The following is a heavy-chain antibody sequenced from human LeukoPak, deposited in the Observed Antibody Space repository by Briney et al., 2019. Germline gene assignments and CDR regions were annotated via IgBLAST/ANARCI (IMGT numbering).Heavy chain of an antibody. CDR1: GGSISSYY. CDR3: AREADSSGYSPFDY. J-gene: IGHJ4*02. D-gene: IGHD3-22*01. CDR2: IYYSGST. Sequence: SETLSLTCTVSGGSISSYYWSWIRQPPGKGLEWIGYIYYSGSTNYNPSLKSRVTISVDTSKNQFSLKLSSVTAADTAVYYCAREADSSGYSPFDYWGQGTLVTVSS. V-gene: IGHV4-59*12.